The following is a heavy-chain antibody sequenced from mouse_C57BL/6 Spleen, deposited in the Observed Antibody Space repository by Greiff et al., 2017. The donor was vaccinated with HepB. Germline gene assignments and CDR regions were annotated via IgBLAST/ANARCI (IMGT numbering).Heavy chain of an antibody. D-gene: IGHD2-2*01. V-gene: IGHV1-53*01. CDR2: INPSNGGT. Sequence: QVQLKQPGTELVKPGASVKLSCKASGYTFTSYWMHWVKQRPGQGLEWIGNINPSNGGTNYNEKFKSKATLTVDKSSSTAYMQLSSLTSEDSAVYYCARGMGMVTTTGPGAMDYWGQGTSVTVSS. CDR3: ARGMGMVTTTGPGAMDY. J-gene: IGHJ4*01. CDR1: GYTFTSYW.